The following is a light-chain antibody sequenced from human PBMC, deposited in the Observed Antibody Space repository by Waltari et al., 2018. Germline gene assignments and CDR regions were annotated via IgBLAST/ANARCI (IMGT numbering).Light chain of an antibody. CDR1: NIGSKS. V-gene: IGLV3-21*03. CDR2: DDS. J-gene: IGLJ3*02. Sequence: SYVLTQPPSVSVAPGKTARITCGGNNIGSKSVHWYQQKPGQAPVLVVYDDSDRPSGTPERFSGSNSGNTATLTISRVEAGDEADYYCQVWDSSSEVFGGGTKLTVL. CDR3: QVWDSSSEV.